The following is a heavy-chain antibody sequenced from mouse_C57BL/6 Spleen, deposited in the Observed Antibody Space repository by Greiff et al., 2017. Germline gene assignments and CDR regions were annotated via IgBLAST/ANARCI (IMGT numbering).Heavy chain of an antibody. D-gene: IGHD1-1*01. CDR3: ARHDYYGSSYAMDY. J-gene: IGHJ4*01. CDR2: IWSDGST. V-gene: IGHV2-6-1*01. CDR1: GFSLTSYG. Sequence: QVQLKQSGPGLVAPSQSLSITCTVSGFSLTSYGVHWVRQPPGKGLEWLVVIWSDGSTTYNSARKSRLSISKDNSKSQVFLQMNGLQTDDTAMYYCARHDYYGSSYAMDYWGQGTSVTVSS.